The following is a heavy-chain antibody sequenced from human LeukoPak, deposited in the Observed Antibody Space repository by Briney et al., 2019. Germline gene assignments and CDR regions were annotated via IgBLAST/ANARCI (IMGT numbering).Heavy chain of an antibody. Sequence: GGSLRLSCAASGFTFSSYAMSWVRQAPGKGLEWVGFIRSKAYGGTTEYAASVKGRFTISRDDSKSIAYLQMNGLKTEDTAVYYCTRVGIVVVPAAFDYWGQGTLVTVSS. V-gene: IGHV3-49*04. J-gene: IGHJ4*02. CDR2: IRSKAYGGTT. D-gene: IGHD2-2*01. CDR1: GFTFSSYA. CDR3: TRVGIVVVPAAFDY.